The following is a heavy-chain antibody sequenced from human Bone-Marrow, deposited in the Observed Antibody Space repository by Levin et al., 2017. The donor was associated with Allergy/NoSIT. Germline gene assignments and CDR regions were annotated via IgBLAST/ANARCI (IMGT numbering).Heavy chain of an antibody. CDR1: GFTFSSYG. V-gene: IGHV3-33*01. CDR3: ARGGGDSITFDY. Sequence: LSLTCAASGFTFSSYGMHWVRQAPGKGLEWVAVIWYDGSNKYYADSVKGRFTISRDNSKNTLYLQMNSLRAEDTAVYYCARGGGDSITFDYWGQGTLVTVSS. D-gene: IGHD2-21*01. CDR2: IWYDGSNK. J-gene: IGHJ4*02.